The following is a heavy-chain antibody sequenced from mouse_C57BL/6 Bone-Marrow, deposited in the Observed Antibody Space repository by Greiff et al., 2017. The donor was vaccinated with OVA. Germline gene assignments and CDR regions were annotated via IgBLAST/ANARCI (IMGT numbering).Heavy chain of an antibody. CDR1: GYTFTGYW. Sequence: QVQLKQSGAELMKPGASVKLSCKATGYTFTGYWIEWVKQRPGHGLEWIGEILPGSGSTNYNEKFKGKATFTADTSSNTAYMQLSSLTTEDSAIYYCARDLYYYGSSWGYAMYYWGQGTSVTVSS. CDR3: ARDLYYYGSSWGYAMYY. CDR2: ILPGSGST. D-gene: IGHD1-1*01. V-gene: IGHV1-9*01. J-gene: IGHJ4*01.